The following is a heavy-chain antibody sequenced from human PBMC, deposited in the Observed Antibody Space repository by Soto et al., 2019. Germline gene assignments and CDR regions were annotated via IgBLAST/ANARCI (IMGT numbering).Heavy chain of an antibody. D-gene: IGHD3-22*01. J-gene: IGHJ4*02. Sequence: EVQLLESGGGLVQPGGSLRLSCAASGFTFSSYAMSWVRQAPGKGLEWVSAISGSGGSTYYADSVKRRFTISRDNSKNTLYRQINSLRAADPAVYYCAKAKGHDSSGYSSLAYWGQGPLVDVSS. CDR2: ISGSGGST. CDR1: GFTFSSYA. CDR3: AKAKGHDSSGYSSLAY. V-gene: IGHV3-23*01.